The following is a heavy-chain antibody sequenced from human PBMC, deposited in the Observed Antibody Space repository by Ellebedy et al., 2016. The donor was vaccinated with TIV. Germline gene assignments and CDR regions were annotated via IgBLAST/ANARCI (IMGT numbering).Heavy chain of an antibody. CDR3: AREGFGFGDLIIYYYYGMDV. D-gene: IGHD3-10*01. CDR2: ISSSSNTI. CDR1: GFTFSSYN. J-gene: IGHJ6*02. V-gene: IGHV3-48*04. Sequence: GGSLRLSCAASGFTFSSYNMNWVRQAPGKGLEWVSYISSSSNTIYYADSVKGRFTISRDNAKNSLYLQMNSLRAEDTAVYYCAREGFGFGDLIIYYYYGMDVWGQGTTVTVSS.